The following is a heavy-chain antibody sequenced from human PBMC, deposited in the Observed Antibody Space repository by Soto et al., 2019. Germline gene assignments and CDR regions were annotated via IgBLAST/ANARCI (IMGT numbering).Heavy chain of an antibody. D-gene: IGHD1-26*01. V-gene: IGHV3-30-3*01. J-gene: IGHJ4*02. Sequence: IRCVLQAKGKGLEWVAVISYDGSNKYYADSVKGRFTISRDNSKNTLYLQMNSLRAEDTAVYHAASDPWSSGSFLAYRVQRTLVTGFS. CDR3: ASDPWSSGSFLAY. CDR2: ISYDGSNK.